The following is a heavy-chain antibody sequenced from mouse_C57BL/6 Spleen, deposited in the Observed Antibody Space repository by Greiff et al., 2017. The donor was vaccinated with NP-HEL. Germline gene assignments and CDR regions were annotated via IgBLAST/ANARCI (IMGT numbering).Heavy chain of an antibody. V-gene: IGHV1-52*01. Sequence: QVQLQQPGAELVRPGSSVKLSCKASGYTFTSYWMHWVKQRPVQGLEWIGNIDPSDSETHYNQKFKDKATLTVDKSSSTAYMQLSSLTSEDSAVYVCARLSRYYAMDYWGQGTSVTVSS. CDR1: GYTFTSYW. CDR2: IDPSDSET. J-gene: IGHJ4*01. CDR3: ARLSRYYAMDY.